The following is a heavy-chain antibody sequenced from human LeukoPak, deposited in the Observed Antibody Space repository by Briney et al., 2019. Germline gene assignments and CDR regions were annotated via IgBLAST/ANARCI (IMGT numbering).Heavy chain of an antibody. Sequence: PGGSLRLSCAASGFTVSSSYMSWVRQAPGKGLEWVSVLYSDGTTYYAGSVKGRFTISRDNSKNTLYLEVNNLRAEDTAVYYCARAAYDTNGFTANHDYWGQGTLVTVSS. CDR1: GFTVSSSY. CDR3: ARAAYDTNGFTANHDY. D-gene: IGHD3-22*01. J-gene: IGHJ4*02. V-gene: IGHV3-53*01. CDR2: LYSDGTT.